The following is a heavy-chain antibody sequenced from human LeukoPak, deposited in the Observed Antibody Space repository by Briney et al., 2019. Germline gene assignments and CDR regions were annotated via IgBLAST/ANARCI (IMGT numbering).Heavy chain of an antibody. J-gene: IGHJ4*02. CDR3: VRGRLLRSTKYFDY. V-gene: IGHV3-48*03. CDR2: IDAGATST. Sequence: PGGSLTLSCAASGFPVNKYEMHWVRQAPGKGLEWVSYIDAGATSTSYADSVWGRFTLSRDNAQNSVHLQMNSLRDEDTAVYYCVRGRLLRSTKYFDYWGQGALVTVSS. CDR1: GFPVNKYE. D-gene: IGHD2-21*02.